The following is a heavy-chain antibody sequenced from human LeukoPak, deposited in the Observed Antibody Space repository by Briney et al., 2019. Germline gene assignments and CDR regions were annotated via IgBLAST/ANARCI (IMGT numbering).Heavy chain of an antibody. CDR2: IYSGGST. D-gene: IGHD5-12*01. Sequence: GGFLRLSCAASGFTVSSNYMSWVRQAPGKGLEWVSVIYSGGSTYYADSVKGRFTISRDNSKNTLYLQMNSLRAEDTAVYYCAGPRSWRYSGYDYAFDIWGQGTMVTVSS. J-gene: IGHJ3*02. V-gene: IGHV3-53*01. CDR1: GFTVSSNY. CDR3: AGPRSWRYSGYDYAFDI.